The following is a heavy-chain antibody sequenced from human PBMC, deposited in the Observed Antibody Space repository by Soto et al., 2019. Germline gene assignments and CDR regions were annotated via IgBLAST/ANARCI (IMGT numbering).Heavy chain of an antibody. CDR2: ISGGGTTT. V-gene: IGHV3-23*01. CDR3: AKSRQGYGNYDFDY. CDR1: GFTFRTYD. Sequence: GSLIISCAASGFTFRTYDMTWVRQAPGQGLEWVSTISGGGTTTYYADSVKGRFTISRDNSKSTLYLQMNSLRAEDTAVYYCAKSRQGYGNYDFDYWGQGALVTVSS. J-gene: IGHJ4*02. D-gene: IGHD1-7*01.